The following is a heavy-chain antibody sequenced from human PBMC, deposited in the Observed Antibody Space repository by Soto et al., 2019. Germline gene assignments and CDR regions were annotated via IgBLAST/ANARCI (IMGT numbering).Heavy chain of an antibody. CDR2: IWYDGSNK. CDR3: VKDTSGYSPFDY. Sequence: GGSLRLSCSASGFTFSNCGMHLILQAPGKGLEWVAIIWYDGSNKYYADSVKGRFTISRDNSKNTLYLQMSSLRVEDTAVYYCVKDTSGYSPFDYWGQGTQVTVSS. CDR1: GFTFSNCG. D-gene: IGHD3-22*01. V-gene: IGHV3-33*06. J-gene: IGHJ4*02.